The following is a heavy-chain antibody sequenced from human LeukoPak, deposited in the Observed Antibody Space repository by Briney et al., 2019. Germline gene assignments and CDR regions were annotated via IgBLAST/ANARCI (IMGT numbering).Heavy chain of an antibody. CDR2: ISSSSSTI. Sequence: GGSLRLSCAASGFTFSSYSMNWVRQAPGKGLEWVSYISSSSSTIYYADSVKGRFTISRDNAKNSLYLQMNSLRAEDTAVYYCARGEGIVVVPAAILSDPWGQGTLVTVSS. D-gene: IGHD2-2*02. J-gene: IGHJ5*02. V-gene: IGHV3-48*04. CDR3: ARGEGIVVVPAAILSDP. CDR1: GFTFSSYS.